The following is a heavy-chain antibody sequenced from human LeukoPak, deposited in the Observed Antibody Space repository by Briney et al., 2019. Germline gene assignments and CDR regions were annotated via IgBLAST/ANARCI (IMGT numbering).Heavy chain of an antibody. V-gene: IGHV3-30*03. CDR2: ISYDGSNK. CDR3: ARVKIKWELLYGSIFDY. D-gene: IGHD1-26*01. CDR1: GFTFSSYW. Sequence: GGSLRLSCAASGFTFSSYWMSWVRQAPGKGLEWVAVISYDGSNKYYADSVKGRFTISRDNSKNTLYLQMNSLRAEDTAVYYCARVKIKWELLYGSIFDYWGQGTLVTVSS. J-gene: IGHJ4*02.